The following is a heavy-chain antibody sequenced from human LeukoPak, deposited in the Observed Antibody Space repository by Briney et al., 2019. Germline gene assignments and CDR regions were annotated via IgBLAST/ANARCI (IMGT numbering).Heavy chain of an antibody. V-gene: IGHV1-18*01. CDR1: GYTFNSYG. D-gene: IGHD5-18*01. CDR3: AVQGDTAMVSFDY. J-gene: IGHJ4*02. CDR2: ISAYNGNT. Sequence: ASVKVSCKASGYTFNSYGISWVRQAPGQGLEWMGWISAYNGNTNYAQKLQGRVTMTTDTSTSTDYMELRSLRSDDTAVYYCAVQGDTAMVSFDYWGQGTLVTVSS.